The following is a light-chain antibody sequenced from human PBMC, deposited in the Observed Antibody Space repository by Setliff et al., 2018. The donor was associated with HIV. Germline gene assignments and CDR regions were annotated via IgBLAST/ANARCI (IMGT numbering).Light chain of an antibody. CDR1: TNDVGAYNY. V-gene: IGLV2-14*03. J-gene: IGLJ1*01. CDR3: SSYSTSSTPSV. Sequence: QSALTQPASVSGSPGQSIAISCTGTTNDVGAYNYVSWYQQHPGKAPKLIIYGVTNRPSGVSDRFSGSKSGDTASLTISGLQTEDEADYYCSSYSTSSTPSVFGTGTRSPS. CDR2: GVT.